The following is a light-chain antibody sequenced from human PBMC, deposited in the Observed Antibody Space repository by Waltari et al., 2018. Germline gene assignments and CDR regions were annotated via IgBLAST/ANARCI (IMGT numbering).Light chain of an antibody. J-gene: IGLJ2*01. CDR3: QAWDSSTDVV. V-gene: IGLV3-1*01. CDR2: QDS. Sequence: YELTQPPSVSVSPGQTASITCSGDKLEDKYVCWYQQKAGQSPVLVIHQDSRRPSGIPERFAGSSSGSTAPLTISGTQAMDEADYYCQAWDSSTDVVFGGGTRLTVL. CDR1: KLEDKY.